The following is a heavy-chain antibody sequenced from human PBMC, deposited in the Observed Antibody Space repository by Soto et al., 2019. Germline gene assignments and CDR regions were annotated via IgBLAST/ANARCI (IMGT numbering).Heavy chain of an antibody. CDR2: ISGSGGST. V-gene: IGHV3-23*01. Sequence: PGGSLRLSCAASGFTFSSYAMSWVRQAPGRGLEWVSAISGSGGSTYYADSVKGRFTISRDNSKNTLYLQMNSLRAEDTAVYYCAKDQTPTMVRGAMKNWFDPWGQGTLLTVSS. CDR3: AKDQTPTMVRGAMKNWFDP. J-gene: IGHJ5*02. D-gene: IGHD3-10*01. CDR1: GFTFSSYA.